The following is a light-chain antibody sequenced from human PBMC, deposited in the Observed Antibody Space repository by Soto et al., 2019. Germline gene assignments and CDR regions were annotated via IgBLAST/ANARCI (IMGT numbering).Light chain of an antibody. Sequence: EIVLTQSPDTLSLSPGDRATLSCRASQSISSYLAWYQQKPGQSPRLLIYDASNRATGIPARFSGSGSGTDFTLTISSLEPEDFAVYYCQQRSDWPPLTFGGGTKVEIK. CDR2: DAS. J-gene: IGKJ4*01. V-gene: IGKV3-11*01. CDR1: QSISSY. CDR3: QQRSDWPPLT.